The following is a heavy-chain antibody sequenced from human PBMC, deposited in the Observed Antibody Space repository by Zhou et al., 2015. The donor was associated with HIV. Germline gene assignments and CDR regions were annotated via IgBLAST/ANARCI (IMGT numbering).Heavy chain of an antibody. D-gene: IGHD5-12*01. CDR3: ASRGYSGYEWGGFDY. V-gene: IGHV1-69*01. J-gene: IGHJ4*02. CDR1: GGTFSSYA. CDR2: IIPIFGTA. Sequence: QVQLVQSGAEVKKPGSSVKVSCKASGGTFSSYAISWVRQAPGQGLEWMGGIIPIFGTANYAQKFQGRVTITADESTSTAYMELSSLRSEDTAVYYCASRGYSGYEWGGFDYWGQGTPGSPSPQ.